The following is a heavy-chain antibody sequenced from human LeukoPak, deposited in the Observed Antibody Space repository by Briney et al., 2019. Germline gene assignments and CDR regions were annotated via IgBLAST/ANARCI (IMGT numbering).Heavy chain of an antibody. J-gene: IGHJ5*02. Sequence: GGSLRLSCAASGFSFSSYWMHWVRQAPGEGLVWVSRISNDGTTTIYADSVKGRFTIPRDNAKNMVYLEMNSLRVDDTAVYYCTRRVDASRWYDPWGQGTLVTV. CDR1: GFSFSSYW. CDR2: ISNDGTTT. V-gene: IGHV3-74*01. CDR3: TRRVDASRWYDP. D-gene: IGHD2-15*01.